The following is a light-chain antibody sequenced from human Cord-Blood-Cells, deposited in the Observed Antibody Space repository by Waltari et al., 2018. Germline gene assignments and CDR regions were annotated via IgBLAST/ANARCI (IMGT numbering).Light chain of an antibody. J-gene: IGLJ1*01. CDR3: CSYAGSSYV. CDR1: SSDVVGYNY. V-gene: IGLV2-11*01. Sequence: QSALTQPRSVSGSPGPSVTISCPGTSSDVVGYNYVSWYQQHPGKAPKIMIYDVSKRPSGVPDRFSGSKSGNTASLTISGLQAEDEADYYCCSYAGSSYVFGTGTKVTVL. CDR2: DVS.